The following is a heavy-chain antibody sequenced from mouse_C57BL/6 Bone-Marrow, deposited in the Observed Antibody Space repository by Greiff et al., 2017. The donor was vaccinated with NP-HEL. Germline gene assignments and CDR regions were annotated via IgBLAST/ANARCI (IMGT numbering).Heavy chain of an antibody. V-gene: IGHV1-50*01. Sequence: QVQLQQPGAELVKPGASVKLSCKASGYTFTSYWMQWVKQRPGQGLEWIGEIDPSDSYTNYNQKFKGKAPLTVDTSSSTAYMQLSSLTSEDSAVYYCVTLFAYWGQGTLVTVSA. CDR3: VTLFAY. J-gene: IGHJ3*01. CDR2: IDPSDSYT. CDR1: GYTFTSYW.